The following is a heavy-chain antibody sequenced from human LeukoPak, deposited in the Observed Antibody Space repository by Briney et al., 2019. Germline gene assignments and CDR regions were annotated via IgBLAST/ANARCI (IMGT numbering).Heavy chain of an antibody. D-gene: IGHD3-22*01. CDR3: AKAEDSRGYGDLDY. J-gene: IGHJ4*02. CDR1: GGSISSYY. Sequence: SETLSLTCTVSGGSISSYYWSWIRQPPGKGLEWIGYIYYSGSTNYNPSLKSRVTISVDTSKNQFSLKLSSVTAADTAVYYCAKAEDSRGYGDLDYWGQGTLVTVSS. CDR2: IYYSGST. V-gene: IGHV4-59*08.